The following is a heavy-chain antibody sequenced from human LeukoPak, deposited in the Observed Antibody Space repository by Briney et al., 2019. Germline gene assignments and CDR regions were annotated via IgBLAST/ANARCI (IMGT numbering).Heavy chain of an antibody. CDR3: ARGIAAASKVYYFDY. CDR2: IYTSGST. V-gene: IGHV4-61*02. Sequence: SETLSLTCTVSGDSFSSRNYYWSWIRQPAGKGLVWIGRIYTSGSTNYNPSLKSRVTISVDTSKNQFSLKLSSVTAADTAVYYCARGIAAASKVYYFDYWGQGTLVTVSS. CDR1: GDSFSSRNYY. J-gene: IGHJ4*02. D-gene: IGHD6-13*01.